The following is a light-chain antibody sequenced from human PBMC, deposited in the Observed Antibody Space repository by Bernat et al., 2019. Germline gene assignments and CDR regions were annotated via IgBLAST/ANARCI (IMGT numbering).Light chain of an antibody. CDR3: QCYGSPALT. CDR1: QSVSSTY. J-gene: IGKJ4*01. V-gene: IGKV3-20*01. Sequence: EIVLTQSPGTLSLSPGESATLSCRASQSVSSTYLAWYQHKPGQAPRLLIYGASSRATGIPDRFRGSGFGTDFTLTISRLEPEDFAVYYCQCYGSPALTFGGGTKVEIK. CDR2: GAS.